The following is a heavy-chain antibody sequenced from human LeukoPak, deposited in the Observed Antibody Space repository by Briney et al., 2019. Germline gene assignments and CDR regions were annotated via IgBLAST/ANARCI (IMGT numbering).Heavy chain of an antibody. D-gene: IGHD1-26*01. V-gene: IGHV1-2*02. CDR3: ARVPRIVGASIGY. CDR2: INPNSGGT. J-gene: IGHJ4*02. CDR1: GYTFTGYY. Sequence: ASVKVSCKASGYTFTGYYMHWVRQAPGQGLEWMGWINPNSGGTNYAQKFQGRVTMTRDTSISTAYMELSRLRSDDTAVYYCARVPRIVGASIGYWGQGTLVTVSS.